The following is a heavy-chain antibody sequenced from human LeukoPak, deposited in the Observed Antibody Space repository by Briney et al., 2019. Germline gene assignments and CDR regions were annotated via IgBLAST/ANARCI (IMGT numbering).Heavy chain of an antibody. CDR1: GGSISSYY. D-gene: IGHD1-1*01. Sequence: PSETLSLTCTVSGGSISSYYWGWIRQPPAKGLEWIGSIYYSGSTYYNPSLKSRVTISVDTSKNQFSLKLSSVTAADTAVYFCARNWNDGRFDYWGQGALVTVSS. J-gene: IGHJ4*02. CDR3: ARNWNDGRFDY. V-gene: IGHV4-39*01. CDR2: IYYSGST.